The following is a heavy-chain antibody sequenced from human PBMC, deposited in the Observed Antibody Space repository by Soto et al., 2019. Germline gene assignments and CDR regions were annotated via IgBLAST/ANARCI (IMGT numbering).Heavy chain of an antibody. CDR2: IWYDRSNK. J-gene: IGHJ6*02. Sequence: GGSLRLSCAASGFTFSSYGMHWVRQAPGKGLEWVAVIWYDRSNKYYADSVKGRFTISRDNSKNTLYLQMNSLRAEDTAVYYCARSSSRYDDYGDYDPYYYYGMDVWGQGTTVTVSS. CDR3: ARSSSRYDDYGDYDPYYYYGMDV. CDR1: GFTFSSYG. V-gene: IGHV3-33*01. D-gene: IGHD4-17*01.